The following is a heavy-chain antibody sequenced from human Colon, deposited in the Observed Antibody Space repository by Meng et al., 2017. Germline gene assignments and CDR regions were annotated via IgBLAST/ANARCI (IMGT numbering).Heavy chain of an antibody. CDR2: MNGDGGSV. V-gene: IGHV3-74*01. CDR3: ASLSPPVTEKWIDP. CDR1: GFAFSDYW. D-gene: IGHD4-17*01. J-gene: IGHJ5*02. Sequence: VRVVDSRGGLFTPGGSLRLSCAASGFAFSDYWMNWVRQVPGKGLEWVARMNGDGGSVSYADSVKGRFTISRDNSRSTLYLQMNDLRVDDTAVYYCASLSPPVTEKWIDPWGQGTLVTVSS.